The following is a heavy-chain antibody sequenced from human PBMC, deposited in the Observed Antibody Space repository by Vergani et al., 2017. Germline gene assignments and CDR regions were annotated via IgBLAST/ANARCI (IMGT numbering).Heavy chain of an antibody. Sequence: EVQLLESGGGLVQPGGSLRLSCAASGFTFSSYAMSWVRQAPGKGLEWVSAFSGSGGSTYYADSVKGRFTISRDNSKNTLYLQMNSLRAEDTAVYYCAKDLTYYDFWSGHYTPYWYFDLWGRGTLVTVSS. CDR2: FSGSGGST. CDR3: AKDLTYYDFWSGHYTPYWYFDL. D-gene: IGHD3-3*01. J-gene: IGHJ2*01. CDR1: GFTFSSYA. V-gene: IGHV3-23*01.